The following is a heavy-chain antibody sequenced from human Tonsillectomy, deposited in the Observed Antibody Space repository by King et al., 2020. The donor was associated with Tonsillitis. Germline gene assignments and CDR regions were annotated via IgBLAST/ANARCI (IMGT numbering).Heavy chain of an antibody. D-gene: IGHD5-12*01. J-gene: IGHJ3*02. CDR2: ISYDGSNK. Sequence: VQLVESGGGVVQPGRSLRLSCAASGFTFSSYAMHWVRQAPGKGLEWVAVISYDGSNKYYADSVKGRFTISRDNSKNTLYLQMNSLRAEETAVYYCARDEGGYGYDAFDIWGQGTMVTVSS. V-gene: IGHV3-30-3*01. CDR1: GFTFSSYA. CDR3: ARDEGGYGYDAFDI.